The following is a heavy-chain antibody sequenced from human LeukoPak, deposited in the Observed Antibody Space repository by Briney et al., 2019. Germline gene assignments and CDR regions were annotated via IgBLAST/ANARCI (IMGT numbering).Heavy chain of an antibody. D-gene: IGHD5-12*01. Sequence: QAGGSLRLSCAASGFTFSTYGMNWVRQAPGKGLEWVSVIYSGGRTKYADSVKGRFTISRDNSKNTLYLQMNSLRAEDTAVYYCARHDSSYDSLGYWGQGTPVSVSS. CDR1: GFTFSTYG. CDR3: ARHDSSYDSLGY. V-gene: IGHV3-66*04. J-gene: IGHJ4*02. CDR2: IYSGGRT.